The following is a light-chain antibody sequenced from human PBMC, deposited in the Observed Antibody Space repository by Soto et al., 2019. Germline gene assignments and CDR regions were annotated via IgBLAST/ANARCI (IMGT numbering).Light chain of an antibody. J-gene: IGLJ1*01. CDR3: SSYTDSDSFYV. CDR2: EGR. V-gene: IGLV2-14*01. Sequence: QSALTQPASVSGSLGQSITISCNGTSSDVGGHDYVSWYQQHPGKAPKLPIFEGRNRPSGVSNRFSGSKSGNTASLTISGLRAEDEAHYYCSSYTDSDSFYVFGSGTKVTVL. CDR1: SSDVGGHDY.